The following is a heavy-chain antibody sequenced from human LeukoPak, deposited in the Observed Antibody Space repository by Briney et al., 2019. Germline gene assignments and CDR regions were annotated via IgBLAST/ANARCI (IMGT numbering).Heavy chain of an antibody. CDR2: IYYSGTT. Sequence: SETLSVTYMDSVYSISHYLWLCLQQPPGKGLEWIGYIYYSGTTNYNPSLKSRVTISVDTSKNQFSLKLSSVTAADTDVYYCARSRPLGFDFWGQGTLVTVSS. V-gene: IGHV4-59*01. CDR3: ARSRPLGFDF. D-gene: IGHD2-2*01. CDR1: VYSISHYL. J-gene: IGHJ4*02.